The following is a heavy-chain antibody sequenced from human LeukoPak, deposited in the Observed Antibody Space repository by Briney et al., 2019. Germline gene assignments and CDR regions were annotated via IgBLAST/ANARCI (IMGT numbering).Heavy chain of an antibody. V-gene: IGHV1-2*02. CDR3: ARVGDSSSWYRWELRGFDY. D-gene: IGHD6-13*01. CDR1: GYTFTGYY. Sequence: ASVKVSCKASGYTFTGYYMHWVRQAPGQGLEWMGWINPNSGGTNYAQKFRGRVTMTRDTSISTAYMELSRLRSDDTAVYYCARVGDSSSWYRWELRGFDYWGQGTLVTVSS. J-gene: IGHJ4*02. CDR2: INPNSGGT.